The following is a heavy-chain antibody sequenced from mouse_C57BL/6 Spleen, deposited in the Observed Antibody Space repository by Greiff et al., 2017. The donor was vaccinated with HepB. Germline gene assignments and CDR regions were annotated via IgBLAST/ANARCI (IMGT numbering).Heavy chain of an antibody. CDR2: ISYDGSN. J-gene: IGHJ2*01. CDR1: GYSITSGYY. V-gene: IGHV3-6*01. D-gene: IGHD1-1*01. CDR3: ARAGVYSYYFDY. Sequence: ESGPGLVKPSQSLSLTCSVTGYSITSGYYWNWIRQFPGNKLEWMGYISYDGSNNYNPSLKNRISITRDTSKNQFFLKLNSVTTEDTATYYCARAGVYSYYFDYWGQGTTLTVSS.